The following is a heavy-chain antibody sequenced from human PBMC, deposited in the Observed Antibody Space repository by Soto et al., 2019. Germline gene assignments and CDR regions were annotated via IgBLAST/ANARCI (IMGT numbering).Heavy chain of an antibody. V-gene: IGHV1-69*13. D-gene: IGHD6-13*01. CDR2: IIPIFGTA. J-gene: IGHJ6*02. Sequence: GASVKVSCQASGGTFSSYAISWVRQAPGQGLEWMGGIIPIFGTANYAQKFQGRVTITADESTSTAYMELSSLRSEDTAVYYCARGRGMADYYYYYGMDVWGQGTTVTVS. CDR1: GGTFSSYA. CDR3: ARGRGMADYYYYYGMDV.